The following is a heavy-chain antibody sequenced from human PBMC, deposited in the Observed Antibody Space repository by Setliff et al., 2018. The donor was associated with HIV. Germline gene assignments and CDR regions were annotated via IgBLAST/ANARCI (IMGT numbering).Heavy chain of an antibody. CDR3: ARHAPRNHDLAGVFYPYYMDV. V-gene: IGHV4-59*08. Sequence: SETLSLTCTVSGGSISSYYWSWIRQPPGKGLEWIGYIYYSGSTTYNPSLKRRVTISVDTSKNQFSLKLSSVTAADTAVYYCARHAPRNHDLAGVFYPYYMDVWGKGTTVTVSS. J-gene: IGHJ6*03. CDR1: GGSISSYY. CDR2: IYYSGST. D-gene: IGHD1-1*01.